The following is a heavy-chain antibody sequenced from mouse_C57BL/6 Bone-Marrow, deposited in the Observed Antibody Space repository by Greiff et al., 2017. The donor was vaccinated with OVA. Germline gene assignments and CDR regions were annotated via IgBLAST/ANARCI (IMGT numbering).Heavy chain of an antibody. D-gene: IGHD1-1*01. Sequence: VQGVESDAELVKPGASVKISCKVSGYTFTDHTIHWMKQRPEQGLEWIGYIYPRDGSTKYNEKFKGKATLTADKSSSTAYMQLNSLTSEDSAVYFCARRTVVATRYFDVWGTGTTVTVSS. J-gene: IGHJ1*03. CDR3: ARRTVVATRYFDV. V-gene: IGHV1-78*01. CDR1: GYTFTDHT. CDR2: IYPRDGST.